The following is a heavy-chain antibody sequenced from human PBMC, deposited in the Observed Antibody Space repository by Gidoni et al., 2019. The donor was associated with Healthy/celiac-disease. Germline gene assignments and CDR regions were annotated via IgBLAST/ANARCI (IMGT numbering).Heavy chain of an antibody. J-gene: IGHJ4*02. CDR1: GYTFTSYG. Sequence: QVQLVQSGAEVKKPGASVKVSCNASGYTFTSYGIRWVRQAPGKGLEWMGWISAYNGNTNYEQKLQGIVTMTTDTSTSTAYMELRSLRSDDTAVYYCARVGSSLRSRVKLPRIYYFDYWGQGTLVTVSS. CDR3: ARVGSSLRSRVKLPRIYYFDY. CDR2: ISAYNGNT. V-gene: IGHV1-18*01. D-gene: IGHD6-6*01.